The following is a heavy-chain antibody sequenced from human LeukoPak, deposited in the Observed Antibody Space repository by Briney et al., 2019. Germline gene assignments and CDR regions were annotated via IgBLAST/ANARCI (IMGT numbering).Heavy chain of an antibody. D-gene: IGHD6-13*01. J-gene: IGHJ6*02. Sequence: ASVKVSCKASGYTFTNYYMHWVRQAPGQGLERMGIINPNGGSTNYAQKFQGRVTMTRDTSTSTVYMELSSLRSEDTAVYYCATWGSSSSPLPTMDVWGQGTTVTVSS. V-gene: IGHV1-46*01. CDR1: GYTFTNYY. CDR3: ATWGSSSSPLPTMDV. CDR2: INPNGGST.